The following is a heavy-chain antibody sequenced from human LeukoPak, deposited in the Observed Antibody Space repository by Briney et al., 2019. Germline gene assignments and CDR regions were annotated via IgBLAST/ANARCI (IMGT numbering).Heavy chain of an antibody. J-gene: IGHJ1*01. CDR1: GFTFSSYA. D-gene: IGHD6-13*01. Sequence: GGSLRLSCSASGFTFSSYAMHWVRQAPGKGLEYVSAISSNGGSTYYADSVKGRFTISRDNSMNTLYLQMSSLRAEDTAVYYCVKDTAAAGTSFQHWGQGTLVTVSS. CDR3: VKDTAAAGTSFQH. V-gene: IGHV3-64D*06. CDR2: ISSNGGST.